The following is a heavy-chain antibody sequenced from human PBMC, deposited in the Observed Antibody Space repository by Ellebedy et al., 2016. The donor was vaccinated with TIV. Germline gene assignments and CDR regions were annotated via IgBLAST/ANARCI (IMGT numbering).Heavy chain of an antibody. D-gene: IGHD1-26*01. V-gene: IGHV4-39*07. CDR1: GGSISSTSYY. J-gene: IGHJ5*01. CDR2: MYFGGST. CDR3: AREVRGEHLHYFDS. Sequence: MPRGSLRLSCTVSGGSISSTSYYWGWIRQPPGKGLEWIGNMYFGGSTNYNPSLKSRVTISVDTSENQFSLKLSSLTAADTALYYCAREVRGEHLHYFDSWGHGTLVSVPS.